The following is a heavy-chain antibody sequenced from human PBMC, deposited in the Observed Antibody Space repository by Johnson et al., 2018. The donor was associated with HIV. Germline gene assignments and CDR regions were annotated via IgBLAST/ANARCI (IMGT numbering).Heavy chain of an antibody. CDR2: IRNDGSVT. CDR1: GFDFSSSW. V-gene: IGHV3-74*02. CDR3: ARAEQLAGGAFDI. Sequence: VQLVESGGGLVQPGGSLRLSCAASGFDFSSSWMHWVRQAPGKGLVWVSRIRNDGSVTTYADSVKGRFFISSDNSKNALYLQMNSLRAEDTAVYYCARAEQLAGGAFDIWGQGTMVTVSS. D-gene: IGHD6-6*01. J-gene: IGHJ3*02.